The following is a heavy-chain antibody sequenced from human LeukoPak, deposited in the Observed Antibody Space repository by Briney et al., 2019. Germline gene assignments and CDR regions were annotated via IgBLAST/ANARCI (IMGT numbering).Heavy chain of an antibody. D-gene: IGHD3-10*01. CDR1: GYTFTGYY. Sequence: ASVKVSRKASGYTFTGYYMHWVRQAPGQGLEWMGWMNPNSGDTGYAQKFQGRVTMTTNTSISTAYMELSSLRSEDTAVYYCARREYGSGSYHLVYWGQGTLVTVSS. CDR2: MNPNSGDT. J-gene: IGHJ4*02. CDR3: ARREYGSGSYHLVY. V-gene: IGHV1-8*02.